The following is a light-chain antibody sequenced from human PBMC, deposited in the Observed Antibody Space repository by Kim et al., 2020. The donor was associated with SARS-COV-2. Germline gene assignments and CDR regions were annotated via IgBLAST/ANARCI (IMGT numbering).Light chain of an antibody. J-gene: IGKJ4*01. Sequence: IVLTQSPATLSLSPGERATLSCRASQSVSSNLAWYQQKFGQAPRLLIYDASNRATGIPARFSGSGSGTDFTLTISSLEPEDFAIYYCQQRSNWPLLTFGGGTKVDIK. V-gene: IGKV3-11*01. CDR3: QQRSNWPLLT. CDR1: QSVSSN. CDR2: DAS.